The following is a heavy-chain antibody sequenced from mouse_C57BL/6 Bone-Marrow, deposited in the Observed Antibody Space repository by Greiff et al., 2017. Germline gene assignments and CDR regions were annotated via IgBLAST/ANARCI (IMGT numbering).Heavy chain of an antibody. CDR3: ARPYFTWFAY. V-gene: IGHV1-81*01. Sequence: VQLQQSGAELARPGASVKLFCKASGYTFTSYGISWVKQRTGQGLEWIGEFYPRSGNTFYNEKFKGKATLTADKSSSTAYMELRSLTSEDSAVYFYARPYFTWFAYWGQGTLVTVSA. D-gene: IGHD2-10*01. CDR2: FYPRSGNT. J-gene: IGHJ3*01. CDR1: GYTFTSYG.